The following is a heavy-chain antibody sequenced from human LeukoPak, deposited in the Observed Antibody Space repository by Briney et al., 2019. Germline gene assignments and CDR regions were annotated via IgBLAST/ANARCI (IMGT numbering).Heavy chain of an antibody. CDR1: GFTVSSNY. J-gene: IGHJ4*02. V-gene: IGHV3-66*01. Sequence: GGSLRLSCAASGFTVSSNYMSWVRQAPGKGLEWVSVIYSGGSTYYADSVKGRFTISRDNSKNTLYLQMNSLRAEDTAVYYCARDRYSSGWFDYWGQGTLVTLSS. D-gene: IGHD6-19*01. CDR3: ARDRYSSGWFDY. CDR2: IYSGGST.